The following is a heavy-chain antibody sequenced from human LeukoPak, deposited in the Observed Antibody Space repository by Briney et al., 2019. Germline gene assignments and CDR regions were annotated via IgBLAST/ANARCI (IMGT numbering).Heavy chain of an antibody. D-gene: IGHD5-18*01. CDR1: GFTFSTYW. J-gene: IGHJ4*02. CDR2: IKEDGSEK. CDR3: ARGYTCGY. V-gene: IGHV3-7*04. Sequence: GGSLRLSYSASGFTFSTYWMSWVRLAPGKGLEWVANIKEDGSEKNYADSVKGRFTISRDNAKNSLYLQMNSLRAEDTAVYYCARGYTCGYWGQGTLVTVSS.